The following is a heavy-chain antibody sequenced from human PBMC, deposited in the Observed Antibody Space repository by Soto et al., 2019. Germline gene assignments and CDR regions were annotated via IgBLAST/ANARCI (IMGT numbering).Heavy chain of an antibody. Sequence: LRLSCAASGFTFSNNWMYWVRQAPGKGPVWVSRINSDGNSTYYADSVKGRFTISRDNSKNTLYLQMNSLRAEDTAVYYCASRSSGWYFDYWGQGTRVTVSS. CDR2: INSDGNST. CDR3: ASRSSGWYFDY. V-gene: IGHV3-74*01. J-gene: IGHJ4*02. D-gene: IGHD6-19*01. CDR1: GFTFSNNW.